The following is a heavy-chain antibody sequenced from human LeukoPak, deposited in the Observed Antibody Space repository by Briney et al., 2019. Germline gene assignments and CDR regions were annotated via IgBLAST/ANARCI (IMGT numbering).Heavy chain of an antibody. Sequence: ASVKVSCKASGYTFTDYYMHWVRQAPGQGLEWMGWINPNSGGTNYAQKFQGRVTMTRDTSISTAYMELSRLRSDDTAVYYCARQPDYYYYYMDVWGKGTTVTVSS. J-gene: IGHJ6*03. CDR1: GYTFTDYY. CDR2: INPNSGGT. V-gene: IGHV1-2*02. CDR3: ARQPDYYYYYMDV.